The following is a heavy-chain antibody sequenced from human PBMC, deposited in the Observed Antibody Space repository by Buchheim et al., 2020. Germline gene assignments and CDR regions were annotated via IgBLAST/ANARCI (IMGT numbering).Heavy chain of an antibody. V-gene: IGHV3-11*01. CDR3: ARDHFGVVDY. Sequence: QVQLVESGGGLVKPGGPLRLSCAASGFTFSDYYMNWIRQAPGKGLEWVSYISTGGTTTSYADSVKGRITFSRDNAKNSLYLRINSLRAEDTAIYYCARDHFGVVDYWGQGTL. CDR2: ISTGGTTT. J-gene: IGHJ4*02. D-gene: IGHD3-3*01. CDR1: GFTFSDYY.